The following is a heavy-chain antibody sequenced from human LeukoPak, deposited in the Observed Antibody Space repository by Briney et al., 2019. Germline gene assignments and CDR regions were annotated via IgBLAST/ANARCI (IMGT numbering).Heavy chain of an antibody. CDR3: ARSRCSSTSCYGDLDY. V-gene: IGHV1-18*01. J-gene: IGHJ4*02. Sequence: ASVKVSCKASGYTFTSYVISWVRQAPGQGLEWMGWISAYNGNTNYPQKLQGRVTITTDTSTSTAYMELRSLRSDDTAVYYCARSRCSSTSCYGDLDYWGQGTLVTVSS. D-gene: IGHD2-2*01. CDR2: ISAYNGNT. CDR1: GYTFTSYV.